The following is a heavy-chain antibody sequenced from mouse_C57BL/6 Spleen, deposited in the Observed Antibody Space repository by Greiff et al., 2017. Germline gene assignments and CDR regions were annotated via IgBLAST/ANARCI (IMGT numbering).Heavy chain of an antibody. D-gene: IGHD2-5*01. CDR1: GYTFTSYW. J-gene: IGHJ4*01. CDR2: IDPSESYT. Sequence: QVQLQQPGAELVRPGTSVKLSCKASGYTFTSYWMHWVKQRPGQGLEWIGVIDPSESYTNYNQKFKGKATMTVDTSSSTAYMQLSSLTSEDSAVYYCASSNYSYYYAMDYWGQGTSVTVSA. CDR3: ASSNYSYYYAMDY. V-gene: IGHV1-59*01.